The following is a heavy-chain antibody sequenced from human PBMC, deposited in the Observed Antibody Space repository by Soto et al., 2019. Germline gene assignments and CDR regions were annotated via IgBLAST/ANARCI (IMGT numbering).Heavy chain of an antibody. CDR1: GGSFSGYY. CDR2: INHSGST. CDR3: ARRYAAAHWGGYRYTVQSLDY. J-gene: IGHJ4*02. D-gene: IGHD3-16*02. V-gene: IGHV4-34*01. Sequence: SETLSLTCAVYGGSFSGYYWSWIRQPPGKGLEWIGEINHSGSTNYNPSLKSRVTISVDTSKNQFSLKLSSVTAADTAVYYCARRYAAAHWGGYRYTVQSLDYWGQGTLVTVSS.